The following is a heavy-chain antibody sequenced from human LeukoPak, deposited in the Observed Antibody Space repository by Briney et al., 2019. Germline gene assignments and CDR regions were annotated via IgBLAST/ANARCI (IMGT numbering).Heavy chain of an antibody. CDR1: GLTLSSKY. V-gene: IGHV3-66*01. D-gene: IGHD1-26*01. Sequence: GGSLTLSCAAPGLTLSSKYMSWVCQAPGKGLVWVGVIYGGGHREYADSVKGRFTLSRDISKNTLYLQMNSLRAEDTAVYYCARDGSYCEIDYWGQGTLVTVSS. J-gene: IGHJ4*02. CDR2: IYGGGHR. CDR3: ARDGSYCEIDY.